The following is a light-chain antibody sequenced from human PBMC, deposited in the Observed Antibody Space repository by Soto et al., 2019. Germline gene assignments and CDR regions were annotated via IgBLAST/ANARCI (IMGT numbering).Light chain of an antibody. Sequence: DIVLTQSPPTLSLSPGERATLSCRASQSVSNNLAWYQKKPGQPPRLLIYGASTEATNIPTRFSGSGSGTDFTLTISSLQSEDFAVYYCHQYNSWPWTFGQGTKVEIK. CDR3: HQYNSWPWT. V-gene: IGKV3-15*01. CDR1: QSVSNN. J-gene: IGKJ1*01. CDR2: GAS.